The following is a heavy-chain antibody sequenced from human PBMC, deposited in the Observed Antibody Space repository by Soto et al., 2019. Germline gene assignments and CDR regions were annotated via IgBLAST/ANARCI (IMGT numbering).Heavy chain of an antibody. J-gene: IGHJ4*02. V-gene: IGHV3-23*01. CDR1: GVTFSSYA. CDR3: AKGAPSDYYDSSGSYFFDY. CDR2: ISGSGGST. Sequence: GGSLRLSCAASGVTFSSYAMNWVRQAPGRGLEWVSGISGSGGSTYYADSVKGRFTISRDNSKNTLNLQMNSLRAEDTAVYYCAKGAPSDYYDSSGSYFFDYWGQGTLVTVSS. D-gene: IGHD3-22*01.